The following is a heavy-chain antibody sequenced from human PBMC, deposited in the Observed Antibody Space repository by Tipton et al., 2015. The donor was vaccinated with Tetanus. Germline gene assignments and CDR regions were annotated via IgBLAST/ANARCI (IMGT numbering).Heavy chain of an antibody. Sequence: TLSLTCTVSGGSISSGGYYWSWIRQHPGKGLEWIGYIYYSGSTYYNPSLKSRVTISVDTSKNQFSLKLSSVTAADTAVYYCGRGAPVNWFDPWGQGTLVTVSS. CDR1: GGSISSGGYY. V-gene: IGHV4-31*03. CDR2: IYYSGST. CDR3: GRGAPVNWFDP. J-gene: IGHJ5*02.